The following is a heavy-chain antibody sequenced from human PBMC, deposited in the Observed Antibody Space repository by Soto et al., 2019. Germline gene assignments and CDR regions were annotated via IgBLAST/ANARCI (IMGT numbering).Heavy chain of an antibody. D-gene: IGHD2-15*01. CDR3: ARACSGRLPRRADYYYAMDV. J-gene: IGHJ6*02. CDR1: GFSFSTYD. CDR2: IGSADDP. Sequence: PGGSLRLSCAASGFSFSTYDMHWVRQVSGKGLEWVSAIGSADDPYYLGSVKGRFTISRENAKNSLYLQMNSLRAGDTAVYYCARACSGRLPRRADYYYAMDVWGLGTTVTVSS. V-gene: IGHV3-13*05.